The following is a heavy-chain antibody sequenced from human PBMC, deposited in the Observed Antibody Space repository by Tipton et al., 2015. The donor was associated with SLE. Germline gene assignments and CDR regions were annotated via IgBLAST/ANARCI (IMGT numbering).Heavy chain of an antibody. J-gene: IGHJ4*02. Sequence: TLSLTCTVSGNSIRTGDYYWSWIRQPPEKGLEWIGYIYYSGSTYYNPSLKSRVTISVDTSKNQFSLRLSSMTAADTAAYYCARAHGDENSFDYWGQGTLVTVSS. CDR2: IYYSGST. CDR3: ARAHGDENSFDY. V-gene: IGHV4-30-4*01. CDR1: GNSIRTGDYY. D-gene: IGHD1-7*01.